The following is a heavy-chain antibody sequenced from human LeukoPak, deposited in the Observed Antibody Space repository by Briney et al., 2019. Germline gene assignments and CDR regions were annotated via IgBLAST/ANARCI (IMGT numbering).Heavy chain of an antibody. CDR3: AKDLGGLAITANYYDFYIV. J-gene: IGHJ4*02. V-gene: IGHV3-43*02. Sequence: PGGSLRLSCAASGFTFDDYAMHWVRQAPGKCLEWVSLISGDGGSTYYADSVKGRFTISRDNSKNSLYLQMNSLRTEDTALYYCAKDLGGLAITANYYDFYIVWGQGTLVTVSS. CDR2: ISGDGGST. CDR1: GFTFDDYA. D-gene: IGHD3-3*01.